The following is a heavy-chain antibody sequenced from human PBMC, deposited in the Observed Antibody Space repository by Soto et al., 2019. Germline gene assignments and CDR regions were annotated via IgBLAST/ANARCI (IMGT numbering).Heavy chain of an antibody. Sequence: EVQLVESGGGLVQPGGSLRLSSAASGFTFSIYWMHWVRLAPGKGPVWVSRIDNAGSSARYADSVKGRFTISRDNAKNTVYLQMNSLRAEDTAVYYCTRVGGSVSGMDVWGQGTTVTVSS. CDR1: GFTFSIYW. V-gene: IGHV3-74*01. CDR3: TRVGGSVSGMDV. D-gene: IGHD1-26*01. J-gene: IGHJ6*02. CDR2: IDNAGSSA.